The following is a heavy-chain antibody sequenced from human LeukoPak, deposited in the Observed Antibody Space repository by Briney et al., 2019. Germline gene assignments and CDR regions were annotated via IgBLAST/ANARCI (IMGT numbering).Heavy chain of an antibody. CDR2: IKPGSGST. D-gene: IGHD3-22*01. CDR1: GYTFTTYW. Sequence: ASVNVSCKASGYTFTTYWVHWVRQAPGQGLEWMGIIKPGSGSTAYAQKFQGRVTLTSDTSTRTVYMDLSSLKSEDTAVFYCARDSDRNSIDYWGQGSLVTVSS. J-gene: IGHJ4*02. V-gene: IGHV1-46*01. CDR3: ARDSDRNSIDY.